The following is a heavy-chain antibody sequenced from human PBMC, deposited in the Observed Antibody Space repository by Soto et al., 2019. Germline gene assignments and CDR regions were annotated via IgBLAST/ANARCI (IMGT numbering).Heavy chain of an antibody. CDR2: ISGNSGSL. CDR3: AKDRYSSSAYYYYGMDA. CDR1: GFIFDDYA. V-gene: IGHV3-9*01. J-gene: IGHJ6*02. Sequence: EVQLVESGGGLVQPGRSLRLSCAASGFIFDDYAMHWVRQAPGKGLEWVAVISGNSGSLGYADSVKGRFTISRDNAKNSLYLQMNRLRAEDTALYYCAKDRYSSSAYYYYGMDAWGQGTTVNVSS. D-gene: IGHD6-6*01.